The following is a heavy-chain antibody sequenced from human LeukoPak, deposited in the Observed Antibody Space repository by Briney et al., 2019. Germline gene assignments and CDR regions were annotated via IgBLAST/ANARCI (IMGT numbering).Heavy chain of an antibody. D-gene: IGHD4-23*01. CDR1: GFTFNTYS. CDR2: ISSRSTTI. V-gene: IGHV3-48*02. CDR3: VRDLDGGNSYFGY. J-gene: IGHJ4*02. Sequence: QSGGSLRLSCAASGFTFNTYSMNWVRQAPGKGLEWVSYISSRSTTIYYTDSVKGRFTISRDNAKNSLYLQMNCLRDEDTAVYYCVRDLDGGNSYFGYWGQGALVTVSS.